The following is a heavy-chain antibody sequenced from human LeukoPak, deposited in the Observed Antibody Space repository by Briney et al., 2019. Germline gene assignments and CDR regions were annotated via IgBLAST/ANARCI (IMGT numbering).Heavy chain of an antibody. J-gene: IGHJ4*02. CDR3: ASILRSSSGYYFDY. V-gene: IGHV3-66*01. Sequence: GGSLRLSCAASGFTVSTNYMSWVRQAPGKGLEWVSVIYSGDTTFYSDSVRGKFTISRDNSKNTLYLQMKSLRAEDTAVYYCASILRSSSGYYFDYWGQGTLVTVSS. CDR1: GFTVSTNY. CDR2: IYSGDTT. D-gene: IGHD3-10*01.